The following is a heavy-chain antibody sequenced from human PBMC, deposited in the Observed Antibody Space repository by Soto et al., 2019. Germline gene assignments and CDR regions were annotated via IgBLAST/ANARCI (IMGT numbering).Heavy chain of an antibody. CDR3: ARRYGKNAFDI. CDR1: GGSISSYY. CDR2: IYYSGST. D-gene: IGHD5-18*01. J-gene: IGHJ3*02. Sequence: SXTLSLTCTVSGGSISSYYWSWIRQPPGKGLEWIGYIYYSGSTNYNPSLKSRVTISVDTSKNQFSLKLSSVTAADTAVYYCARRYGKNAFDIWGQGTMVTVSS. V-gene: IGHV4-59*01.